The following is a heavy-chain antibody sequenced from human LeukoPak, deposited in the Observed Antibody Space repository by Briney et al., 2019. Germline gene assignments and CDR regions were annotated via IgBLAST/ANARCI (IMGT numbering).Heavy chain of an antibody. Sequence: SETLSLTCTVSGGFISSGSYYWSWIRQPPGKGLEWIGYILYSGSTNYNPSLKSRVTISVDTSKNQFSLKLSSVTAADTAVYFCARVYYGRSYDYWYFDLWGRGTLVTVSS. V-gene: IGHV4-61*01. CDR1: GGFISSGSYY. D-gene: IGHD3-10*01. CDR3: ARVYYGRSYDYWYFDL. CDR2: ILYSGST. J-gene: IGHJ2*01.